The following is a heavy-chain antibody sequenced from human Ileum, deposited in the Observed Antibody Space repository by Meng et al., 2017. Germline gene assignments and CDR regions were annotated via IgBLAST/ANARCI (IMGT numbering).Heavy chain of an antibody. CDR1: GCSISSRDW. V-gene: IGHV4-4*02. CDR2: ISQESGRT. Sequence: QGQRPGAVPGLVRPSQPLSLSSTVSGCSISSRDWWSWGRQPPGKGLEWIGEISQESGRTNYNPSLKSRVTISLDKSKNQFSLNLNSVTAADTAVYYCVRNEGYSLGDWGQGTLVTVSS. J-gene: IGHJ4*02. CDR3: VRNEGYSLGD. D-gene: IGHD2-21*01.